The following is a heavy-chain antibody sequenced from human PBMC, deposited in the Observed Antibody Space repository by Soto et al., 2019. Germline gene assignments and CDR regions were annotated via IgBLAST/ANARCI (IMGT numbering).Heavy chain of an antibody. CDR1: GFTFDDYA. Sequence: EVQLVESGGGLVQPGRSLRLSCAASGFTFDDYAMHWVRQAPGKGLEWVSGISWNSGSIGYADSVKGRFTISRDNAKNSLYLQMNSLRAEDTALYYCAKDIVPAAKTRFSYYYMDVWGKGTTVTVSS. CDR3: AKDIVPAAKTRFSYYYMDV. J-gene: IGHJ6*03. D-gene: IGHD2-2*01. CDR2: ISWNSGSI. V-gene: IGHV3-9*01.